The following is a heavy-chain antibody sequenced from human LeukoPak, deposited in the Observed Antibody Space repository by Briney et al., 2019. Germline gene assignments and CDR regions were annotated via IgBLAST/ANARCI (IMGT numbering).Heavy chain of an antibody. CDR1: GGSISSSSYY. CDR3: ARAGIVGASDAFDI. V-gene: IGHV4-39*01. Sequence: SETLSLTCTVSGGSISSSSYYWGWIRQPPGKGLEWIGSIYYSGSTYYNPSLKNRVTRSVDTSKNQLSLKLSSVTAADTAVYYCARAGIVGASDAFDIWGQGTMVTVSS. D-gene: IGHD1-26*01. CDR2: IYYSGST. J-gene: IGHJ3*02.